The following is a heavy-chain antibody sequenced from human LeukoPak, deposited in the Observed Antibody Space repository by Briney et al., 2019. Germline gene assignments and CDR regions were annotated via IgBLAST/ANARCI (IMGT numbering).Heavy chain of an antibody. D-gene: IGHD3-22*01. CDR1: GDSISSGNYY. V-gene: IGHV4-61*02. CDR3: ARHIKGGYKAFDY. Sequence: SETLSLTCTVSGDSISSGNYYWSWIRQPAGKGLEWIGRIYTSGSTNYNPSLKSRVTILEDTSKNQFSLKLSSVTAADTAVYYCARHIKGGYKAFDYWGQGTLVAVSS. J-gene: IGHJ4*02. CDR2: IYTSGST.